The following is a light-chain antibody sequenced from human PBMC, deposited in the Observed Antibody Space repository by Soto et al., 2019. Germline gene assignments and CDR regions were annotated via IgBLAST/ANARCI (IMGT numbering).Light chain of an antibody. V-gene: IGKV1-5*01. CDR2: DAS. J-gene: IGKJ1*01. CDR1: QSISTW. Sequence: DIQMTQSPSTLSASVGDRVIITCRASQSISTWLAWYQQKPGKAPKLLIYDASSLQSGVPSRFSGSGSGTEFTLTISSLQPDDFATYYCQQYNSDWTFGQGTKWIS. CDR3: QQYNSDWT.